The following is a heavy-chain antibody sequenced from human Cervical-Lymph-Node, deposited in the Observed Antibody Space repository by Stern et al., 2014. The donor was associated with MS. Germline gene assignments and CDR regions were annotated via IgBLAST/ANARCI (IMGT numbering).Heavy chain of an antibody. J-gene: IGHJ5*02. CDR3: ARGLVVSSSLWFDP. V-gene: IGHV1-8*01. CDR1: GYTFINYD. CDR2: MNPNIRNT. D-gene: IGHD6-6*01. Sequence: VPLAESGAEVKKPGASVKVSCKASGYTFINYDINWVRQAPGRGLEWKGWMNPNIRNTGCAQEFQGRVTMTTQHPIITVYMELGSLTSDATAVYYCARGLVVSSSLWFDPWGQGPLVTVSS.